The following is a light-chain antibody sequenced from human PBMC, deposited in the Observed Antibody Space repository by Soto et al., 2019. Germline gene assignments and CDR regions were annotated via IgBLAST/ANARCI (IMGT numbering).Light chain of an antibody. J-gene: IGLJ3*02. CDR3: QSYDTSVSGARV. Sequence: QSVLTQPPSVSGAPGQRVTISCTGSRSNIGAGYDVHWYQQIPGTAPKLLIYRNHDRPSGVPDRFSGSKSGTSASLAITGLQAEDEADYYCQSYDTSVSGARVFGGGTSSPS. CDR2: RNH. CDR1: RSNIGAGYD. V-gene: IGLV1-40*01.